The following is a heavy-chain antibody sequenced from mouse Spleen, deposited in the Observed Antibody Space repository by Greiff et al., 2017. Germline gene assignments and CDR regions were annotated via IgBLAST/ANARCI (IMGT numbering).Heavy chain of an antibody. CDR1: GFSLTSYG. J-gene: IGHJ3*01. Sequence: QVQLKESGPGLVQPSQSLSITCTVSGFSLTSYGVHWVRQSPGKGLEWLGVIWSGGSTDYNAAFISRLSISKDNSKSQVFFKMNSLQADDTAIYYCARSLNWEGAYWGQGTLVTVSA. CDR3: ARSLNWEGAY. V-gene: IGHV2-2*01. CDR2: IWSGGST. D-gene: IGHD4-1*02.